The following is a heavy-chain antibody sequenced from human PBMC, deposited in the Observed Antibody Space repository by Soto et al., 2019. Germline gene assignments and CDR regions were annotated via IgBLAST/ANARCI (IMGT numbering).Heavy chain of an antibody. CDR3: ARDVIAAAGTAG. CDR2: IIPIFGTA. V-gene: IGHV1-69*12. D-gene: IGHD6-13*01. J-gene: IGHJ4*02. CDR1: GGTFSSYA. Sequence: QVQLVQSGAEVKKPGSSVKVSCKASGGTFSSYAISWVRQAPGQGLEWMGGIIPIFGTANYAQKFQGRVTIXAXXSKSTAYMELSSLRSEDTAVYYCARDVIAAAGTAGWGQGTLVTVSS.